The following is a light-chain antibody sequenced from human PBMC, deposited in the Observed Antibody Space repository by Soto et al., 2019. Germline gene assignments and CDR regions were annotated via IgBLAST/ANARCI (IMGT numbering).Light chain of an antibody. J-gene: IGKJ5*01. CDR2: DTS. V-gene: IGKV3-15*01. CDR1: QSVSRK. CDR3: QQYNYWRSLS. Sequence: MPQSPRTVSESPVEGATLSNQASQSVSRKLAWYQHKHGQAPRLLIYDTSTRAADIPARFSGSGCGTDFTLTISSLQSEDFVFYSCQQYNYWRSLSFGQGTRMEI.